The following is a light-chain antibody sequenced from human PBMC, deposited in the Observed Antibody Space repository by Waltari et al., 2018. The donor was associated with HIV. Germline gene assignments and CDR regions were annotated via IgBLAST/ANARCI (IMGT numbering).Light chain of an antibody. CDR1: SGHSRYA. J-gene: IGLJ3*02. V-gene: IGLV4-69*01. CDR3: QTWGTGLRV. CDR2: LNSDGSH. Sequence: QLVLTQSPSASASLGASVKLTCTLSSGHSRYASEGLQQQPDKGPRYLMKLNSDGSHSKGDGIPDRFSGSSSGAERYLTISSLQSEDEADYYCQTWGTGLRVFGGGTKLTVL.